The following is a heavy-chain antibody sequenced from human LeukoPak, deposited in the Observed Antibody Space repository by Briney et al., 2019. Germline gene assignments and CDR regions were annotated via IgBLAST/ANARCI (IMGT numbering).Heavy chain of an antibody. CDR3: ARVDTAMEIPDY. J-gene: IGHJ4*02. V-gene: IGHV4-38-2*02. Sequence: SETLSLTCTVSGGSISSYYWGWIRQPPGKGLEWIGSIYHSGSTYYNPSLKSRVTISVDTSKNQFSLKLSSVTAADTAVYYCARVDTAMEIPDYWGQGTLVTVSS. CDR1: GGSISSYY. D-gene: IGHD5-18*01. CDR2: IYHSGST.